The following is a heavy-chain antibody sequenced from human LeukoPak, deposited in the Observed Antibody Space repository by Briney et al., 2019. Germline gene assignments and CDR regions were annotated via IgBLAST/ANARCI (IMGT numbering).Heavy chain of an antibody. Sequence: QPGGSLRLSCAASGFTFSSYAMSWVRQAPGKGPEWVSAISGSGGSTYYADSVKGRFTISRDNSKNTLYLQMNSLRAEDTAVYYCAKDRVGSGWYFDLWGRGTLVTVSS. V-gene: IGHV3-23*01. J-gene: IGHJ2*01. CDR1: GFTFSSYA. CDR2: ISGSGGST. D-gene: IGHD6-19*01. CDR3: AKDRVGSGWYFDL.